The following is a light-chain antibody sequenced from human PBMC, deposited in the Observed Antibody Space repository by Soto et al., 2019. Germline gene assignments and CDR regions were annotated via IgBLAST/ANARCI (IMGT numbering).Light chain of an antibody. CDR3: QQYGSSPRT. CDR1: QSVSSSY. V-gene: IGKV3-20*01. CDR2: GAS. J-gene: IGKJ4*02. Sequence: ETVLTQSPGTLSLSPGDRAILSCRASQSVSSSYLAWYQQKPGQAPRLLIWGASSRATGIPDRFSGSGSGTDFTLTISRLEPEDFAVYYCQQYGSSPRTFGEGTKVEIK.